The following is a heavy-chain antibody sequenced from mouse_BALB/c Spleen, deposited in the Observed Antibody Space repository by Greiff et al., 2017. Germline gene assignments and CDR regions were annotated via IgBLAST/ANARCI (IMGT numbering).Heavy chain of an antibody. J-gene: IGHJ4*01. CDR1: GFTFSSYA. Sequence: DVMLVESGGGLVKPGGSLKLSCAASGFTFSSYAMSWVRQTPEKRLEWVASISSGGSTYYPDSVKGRFTISRDNARNILYLQMSSLRSEDTAMYYCARPYGNFYAMDYWGQGTSVTVSS. CDR3: ARPYGNFYAMDY. CDR2: ISSGGST. D-gene: IGHD2-10*02. V-gene: IGHV5-6-5*01.